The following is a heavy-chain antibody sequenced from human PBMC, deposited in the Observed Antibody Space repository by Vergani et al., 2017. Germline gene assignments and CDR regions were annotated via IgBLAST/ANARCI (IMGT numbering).Heavy chain of an antibody. CDR1: GFTFSSYS. CDR3: ARDGGDIVGVPAPGAFDI. V-gene: IGHV3-48*01. CDR2: ISESSSTI. Sequence: EVQLVESGGGLVQPGGSLRLSCAASGFTFSSYSMNWVRPAPGKGLEWVSYISESSSTIYYADSVKGRFTISRDNAKNSLYLQMNSLRAEDTAVYYCARDGGDIVGVPAPGAFDIWGQGTMVTVSS. J-gene: IGHJ3*02. D-gene: IGHD2-2*01.